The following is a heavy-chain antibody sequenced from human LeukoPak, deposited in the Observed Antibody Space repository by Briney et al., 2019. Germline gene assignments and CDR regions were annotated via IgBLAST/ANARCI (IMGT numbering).Heavy chain of an antibody. Sequence: SETLSLTCTVSGGSISSGDYYWSWIRQPPGKGLEWIGYIYYSGSTYYNPSLKSRVTISVDTSKNQFSLKVRSVTAADTAVYYCASSTIFGVVANWFDPWGQGTLVTVSS. J-gene: IGHJ5*02. CDR3: ASSTIFGVVANWFDP. CDR2: IYYSGST. CDR1: GGSISSGDYY. D-gene: IGHD3-3*01. V-gene: IGHV4-30-4*08.